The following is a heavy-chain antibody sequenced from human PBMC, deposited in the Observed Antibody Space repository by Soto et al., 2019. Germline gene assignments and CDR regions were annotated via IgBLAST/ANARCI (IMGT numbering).Heavy chain of an antibody. CDR3: ARKKGYSYGPHYFDY. CDR1: GGSVSSGGYY. CDR2: IYYSGNT. J-gene: IGHJ4*02. D-gene: IGHD5-18*01. V-gene: IGHV4-31*03. Sequence: SETLSLTCTVSGGSVSSGGYYWSWIRQHPGKGLEWIGYIYYSGNTFYNPSLKSRVTISVDTSKNQFSLKLSSVAAADTAVYYCARKKGYSYGPHYFDYWGQGTRVTVSS.